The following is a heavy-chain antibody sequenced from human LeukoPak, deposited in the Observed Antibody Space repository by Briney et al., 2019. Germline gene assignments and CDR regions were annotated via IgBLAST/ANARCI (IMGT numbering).Heavy chain of an antibody. CDR2: ISSSSSYI. CDR3: AKHGYCSGISCFFDF. V-gene: IGHV3-21*04. J-gene: IGHJ4*02. D-gene: IGHD2-2*03. CDR1: GFTFSSYS. Sequence: PGGSLRLSCAAFGFTFSSYSMNWVRQAPGKGLEWVSSISSSSSYIYYADSVKGRFTISRDNAKNSLYLQMNSLRAEDTALYYCAKHGYCSGISCFFDFWGQGTLVTVSS.